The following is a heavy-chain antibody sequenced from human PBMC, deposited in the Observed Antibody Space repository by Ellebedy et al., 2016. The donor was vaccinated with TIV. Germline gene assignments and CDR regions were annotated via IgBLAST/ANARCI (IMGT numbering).Heavy chain of an antibody. J-gene: IGHJ4*02. Sequence: PGGSLRLSCAASGFTFSIYWMSWVRQAPGKGLECVANIKQDGSEKSYVDSVKGRFTISRDNAKNSLYLQMNSLRAGDTAVYYCSRHTDYALDYWGQGALVTVSS. D-gene: IGHD3-16*01. CDR2: IKQDGSEK. CDR3: SRHTDYALDY. V-gene: IGHV3-7*01. CDR1: GFTFSIYW.